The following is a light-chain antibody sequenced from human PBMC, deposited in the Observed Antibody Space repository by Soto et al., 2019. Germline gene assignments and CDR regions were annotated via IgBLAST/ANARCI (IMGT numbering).Light chain of an antibody. CDR2: EVS. J-gene: IGLJ1*01. Sequence: QCVLTQPASVSGSPVQSITISCTGTSSDVGSYNLVSWYQQHPGKAPKLMIYEVSKRPSGVSNRFSGSKSGNTASLTISGLQAEDEADYYCCSYAGSSIFYVYGTGTKVTVL. V-gene: IGLV2-23*02. CDR1: SSDVGSYNL. CDR3: CSYAGSSIFYV.